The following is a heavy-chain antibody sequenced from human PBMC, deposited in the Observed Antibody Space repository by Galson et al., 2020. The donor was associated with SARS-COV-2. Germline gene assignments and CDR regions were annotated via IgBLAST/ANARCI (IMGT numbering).Heavy chain of an antibody. CDR3: VSYSQSSGYRYFDY. D-gene: IGHD3-22*01. CDR1: GFTLGAYW. J-gene: IGHJ4*02. Sequence: GGSLRLSCAASGFTLGAYWMSWVRQAPGKGPEWVANIRQDGGQTYYVDSVKGRFTISRDNAKNSLFLQMNSLRADDTAVYYCVSYSQSSGYRYFDYWGQGTLVTVSS. V-gene: IGHV3-7*01. CDR2: IRQDGGQT.